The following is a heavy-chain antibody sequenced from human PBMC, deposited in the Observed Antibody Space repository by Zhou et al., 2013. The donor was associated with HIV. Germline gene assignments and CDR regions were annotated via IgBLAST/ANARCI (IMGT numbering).Heavy chain of an antibody. CDR2: IYSSGTP. V-gene: IGHV4-4*07. D-gene: IGHD3-16*01. Sequence: QVQLQESGPGLVKPSETLSLTCTVSGDSISSHYWSWIRQPAGKGLEWIGRIYSSGTPAYNSTLKSRVTMSLDTSKNQFSLKLSSVTAADTAVYYCAKWIGRGGNWFDPWGQGTLVTVSS. CDR1: GDSISSHY. J-gene: IGHJ5*02. CDR3: AKWIGRGGNWFDP.